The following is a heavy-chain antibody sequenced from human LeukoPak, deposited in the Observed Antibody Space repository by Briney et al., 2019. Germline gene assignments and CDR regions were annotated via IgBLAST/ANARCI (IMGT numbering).Heavy chain of an antibody. V-gene: IGHV4-39*07. CDR2: IYYSGST. J-gene: IGHJ4*02. Sequence: SETLSLTCTVSGASISSSSYYWGWIRQPPGKGLEWIGSIYYSGSTYYNPSLKSRVTISVDTSKNQFSLKLSSVTAADTAVYYCARYGITMVRGIGDYWGQGTLVTVSS. CDR1: GASISSSSYY. CDR3: ARYGITMVRGIGDY. D-gene: IGHD3-10*01.